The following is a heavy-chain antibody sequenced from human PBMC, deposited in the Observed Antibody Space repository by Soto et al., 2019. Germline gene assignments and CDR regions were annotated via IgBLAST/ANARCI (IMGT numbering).Heavy chain of an antibody. D-gene: IGHD6-19*01. J-gene: IGHJ4*02. V-gene: IGHV4-34*01. CDR2: INHSGST. Sequence: QVQLQQWGAGLLKPSETLSLTCAVYGGSFSGYYWSWIRQPPGKGLEWIGEINHSGSTNYNPSLKSRVTITVDTSKNQFSLKLSSVTAADTAVYYCARAIAVAGTSDYWGQGTLVTVSS. CDR1: GGSFSGYY. CDR3: ARAIAVAGTSDY.